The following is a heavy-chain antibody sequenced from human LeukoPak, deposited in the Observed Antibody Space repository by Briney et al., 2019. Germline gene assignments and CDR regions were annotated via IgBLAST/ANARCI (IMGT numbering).Heavy chain of an antibody. D-gene: IGHD4-17*01. J-gene: IGHJ4*02. CDR1: GYSFTSYW. CDR3: AGRPPSTTVTTRAFDY. V-gene: IGHV5-51*01. CDR2: ISPGDSDT. Sequence: HGESLKISCKGSGYSFTSYWIGWVRQRPGKGLEWMGIISPGDSDTRYSPSFQGQVTFSADKSSSTAYLQWSSLKASDSAMYYCAGRPPSTTVTTRAFDYWGQGTLVTVSS.